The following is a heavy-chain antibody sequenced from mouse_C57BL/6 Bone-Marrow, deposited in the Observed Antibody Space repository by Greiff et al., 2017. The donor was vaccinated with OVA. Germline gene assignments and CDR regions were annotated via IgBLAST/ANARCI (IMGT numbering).Heavy chain of an antibody. CDR2: ISDGGSYT. J-gene: IGHJ2*01. CDR3: ARDRGGITVGEGLYYFDY. D-gene: IGHD1-1*01. V-gene: IGHV5-4*01. Sequence: EVKLVESGGGLVKPGGSLKLSCAASGFTFSSYAMSWVRQTPEKRLEWVATISDGGSYTYYPDNVKGRFTITRDNAKNDLYLQMSHLNSEDTAMYYCARDRGGITVGEGLYYFDYWGQGTTLTVSS. CDR1: GFTFSSYA.